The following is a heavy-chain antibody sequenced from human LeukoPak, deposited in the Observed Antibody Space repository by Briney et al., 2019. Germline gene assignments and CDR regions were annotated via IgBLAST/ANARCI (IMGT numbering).Heavy chain of an antibody. CDR1: GFTFSSYS. J-gene: IGHJ4*02. CDR3: ARDTAVSHPYYFDY. D-gene: IGHD6-19*01. V-gene: IGHV3-48*04. Sequence: GGSLRLSCAASGFTFSSYSMNWVRQAPGKGLEWVSYISSSSSTIYYADSVKGRFTISRDNAKNSLYLQMNSLRAEDTAVYYCARDTAVSHPYYFDYWGQGTLVTVSS. CDR2: ISSSSSTI.